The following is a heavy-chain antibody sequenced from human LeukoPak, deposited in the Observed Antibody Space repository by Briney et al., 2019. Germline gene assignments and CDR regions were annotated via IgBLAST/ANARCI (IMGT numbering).Heavy chain of an antibody. D-gene: IGHD2-8*02. CDR1: GYTFISYD. V-gene: IGHV1-8*01. CDR3: ARGRAGSGYYYGTDV. CDR2: MNPNSGNT. Sequence: ASVKVSCKASGYTFISYDINWVRQATGQGLEWMGWMNPNSGNTDYAEKFQGRVTMTSNTSISTAYMELSSLRSDDTAVYYCARGRAGSGYYYGTDVWGQGTTVTVS. J-gene: IGHJ6*02.